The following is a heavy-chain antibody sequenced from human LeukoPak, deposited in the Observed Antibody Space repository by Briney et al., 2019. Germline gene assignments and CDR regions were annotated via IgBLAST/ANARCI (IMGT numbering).Heavy chain of an antibody. V-gene: IGHV4-31*03. CDR2: IYYTGNT. CDR1: GGSISSGTHY. CDR3: AASSGVTLGRF. J-gene: IGHJ4*02. D-gene: IGHD3-16*01. Sequence: SETLSLTCTVSGGSISSGTHYYNWIRQHPGKGLEWIGYIYYTGNTSYNPSLKSRVTMSVDTSMNQVSLKVTSLTAADTAVYYCAASSGVTLGRFWGQGALVTVSS.